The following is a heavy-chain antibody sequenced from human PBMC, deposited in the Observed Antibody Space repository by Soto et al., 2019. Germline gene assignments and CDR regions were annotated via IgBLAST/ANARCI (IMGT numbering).Heavy chain of an antibody. D-gene: IGHD7-27*01. J-gene: IGHJ5*01. V-gene: IGHV4-30-4*01. Sequence: SETLSLTCSVSGDSISNLDYFWAWIRQPPGQALEYIGYIYKSATTYYNPSFESRVAISVDTSKSQFSLNVTSVTAADTAVYFCARGRYCLTGRCFPNWFDSWGQGSLVTVSS. CDR2: IYKSATT. CDR3: ARGRYCLTGRCFPNWFDS. CDR1: GDSISNLDYF.